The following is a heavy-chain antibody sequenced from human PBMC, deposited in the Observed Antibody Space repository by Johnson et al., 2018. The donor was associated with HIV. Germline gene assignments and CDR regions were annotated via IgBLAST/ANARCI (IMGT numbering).Heavy chain of an antibody. D-gene: IGHD4/OR15-4a*01. CDR1: GFTFDDYA. CDR3: AKGRNTYGADVFDI. V-gene: IGHV3-9*01. J-gene: IGHJ3*02. CDR2: ISWNSGNI. Sequence: VQLVESGGSMVQPGRSLRLSCAASGFTFDDYAMHWVRQAPGKGLEWVSGISWNSGNIDYADSMKGRFTISRDNAKNSLYLQMYSLRAEDTAVYYCAKGRNTYGADVFDIWGQGTVVTVSS.